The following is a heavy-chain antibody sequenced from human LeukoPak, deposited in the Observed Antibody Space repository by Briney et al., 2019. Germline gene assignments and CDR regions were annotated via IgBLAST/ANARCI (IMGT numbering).Heavy chain of an antibody. CDR2: ISSSSSTI. CDR1: GFTFSSYS. J-gene: IGHJ4*02. D-gene: IGHD3-3*01. V-gene: IGHV3-48*01. Sequence: PGGSLRLSCAASGFTFSSYSMSWVRQAPGKGLEWVSYISSSSSTIYYADSVKGRFTISRDNSKNTLYLQMNSLRAEDTAVYYCAKDFRHVLRFLEWLPQAIDYWGQGTLVTVSS. CDR3: AKDFRHVLRFLEWLPQAIDY.